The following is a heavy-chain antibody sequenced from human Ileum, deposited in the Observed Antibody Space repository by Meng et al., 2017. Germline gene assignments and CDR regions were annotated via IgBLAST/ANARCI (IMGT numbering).Heavy chain of an antibody. J-gene: IGHJ4*02. Sequence: EGQLVESGGGLVKPGGSLSLSCAASGFTFSSYSMNWVRQAPGKGLEWVSSISSTSGYIYYADSVKGRFTISRDNAKNSLYLQMNSLRAEDTAVYYCASDYWGQGTLVTVSS. V-gene: IGHV3-21*01. CDR2: ISSTSGYI. CDR1: GFTFSSYS. CDR3: ASDY.